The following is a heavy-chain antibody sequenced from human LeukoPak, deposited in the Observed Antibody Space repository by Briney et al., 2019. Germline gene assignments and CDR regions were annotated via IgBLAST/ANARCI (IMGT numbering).Heavy chain of an antibody. V-gene: IGHV4-39*07. CDR3: ARDIGERFDY. Sequence: SETLSLTCTVSGGSISSSSYYWGWIRQPLGKGLEWIGSIYYSGSTYYNPSLKSRVTISVDTSKNQFSLKLSSVTAADTAVYYCARDIGERFDYWGQGTLVTVSS. J-gene: IGHJ4*02. CDR1: GGSISSSSYY. D-gene: IGHD1-1*01. CDR2: IYYSGST.